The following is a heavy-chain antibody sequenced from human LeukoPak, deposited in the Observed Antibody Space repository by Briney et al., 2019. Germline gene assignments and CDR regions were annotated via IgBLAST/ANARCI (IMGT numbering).Heavy chain of an antibody. CDR1: GFTFSNYW. CDR2: INQDGSEE. J-gene: IGHJ4*02. V-gene: IGHV3-7*01. CDR3: VRDGGVSGYDLLDY. Sequence: GGSLRLSCAASGFTFSNYWMTWVRQAPGKGLEWVAHINQDGSEEHYMDSVKARFTISRDSAKNSLSLQMNGLRAEDTAVYYCVRDGGVSGYDLLDYWGQGTLVTVSS. D-gene: IGHD5-12*01.